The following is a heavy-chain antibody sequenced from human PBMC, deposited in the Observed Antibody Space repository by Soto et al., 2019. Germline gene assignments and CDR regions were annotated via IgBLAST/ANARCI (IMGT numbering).Heavy chain of an antibody. D-gene: IGHD1-7*01. CDR2: IIPISGAA. V-gene: IGHV1-69*06. CDR1: GGTFSNYV. CDR3: ARDMTRTVVPYFDF. J-gene: IGHJ4*02. Sequence: QVQLVQSGAEVKKPGSSVKVSCKASGGTFSNYVVNWVRQAPGQGLEWMGRIIPISGAANYAQKFQGRVTLTADKSTSKSYMELSSLRSEDTAVYYCARDMTRTVVPYFDFWGQGTLVTVSS.